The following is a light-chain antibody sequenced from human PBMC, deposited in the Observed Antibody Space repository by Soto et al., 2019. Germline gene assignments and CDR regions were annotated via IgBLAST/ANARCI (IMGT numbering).Light chain of an antibody. CDR1: SSDVGGYNY. Sequence: QSVLTQPRSVSGSPGQSVTISCTGTSSDVGGYNYVSWYQQHPGKAPKLMIYDVSKRPSGVPDRFSGSKSGNTASLTISGLQAEDEADYYCCSYAGSYTSSVFVTGTKVTVL. CDR2: DVS. V-gene: IGLV2-11*01. CDR3: CSYAGSYTSSV. J-gene: IGLJ1*01.